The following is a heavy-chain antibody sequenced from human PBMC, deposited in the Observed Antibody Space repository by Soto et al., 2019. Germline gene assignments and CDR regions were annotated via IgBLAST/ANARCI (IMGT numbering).Heavy chain of an antibody. J-gene: IGHJ4*02. CDR2: IGTAGDT. CDR3: ARGRNGSGSYAYDY. V-gene: IGHV3-13*01. D-gene: IGHD3-10*01. CDR1: GFTFSSYD. Sequence: EVQLVESGGGLVQPGGSLRLSCAASGFTFSSYDMHWVRQATGKGLEWVSAIGTAGDTYYPGSVKGRFTISRENAKNSLYLQMNSLRAGDTAVYYCARGRNGSGSYAYDYWGQGPLVTVSS.